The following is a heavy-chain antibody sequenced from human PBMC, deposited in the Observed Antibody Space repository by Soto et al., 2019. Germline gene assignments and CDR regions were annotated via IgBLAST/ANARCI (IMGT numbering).Heavy chain of an antibody. V-gene: IGHV3-74*01. Sequence: PGGSLRLSCAASGFTFSIYWMHWVRQAPGKGLVWVSRINSDGSTTSYADSVKGRFTISRDNAKNTLYLQMNSLRAEDTAVYYCALSIAAAGTANSWGQGTLVTVSS. CDR3: ALSIAAAGTANS. J-gene: IGHJ4*02. CDR2: INSDGSTT. D-gene: IGHD6-13*01. CDR1: GFTFSIYW.